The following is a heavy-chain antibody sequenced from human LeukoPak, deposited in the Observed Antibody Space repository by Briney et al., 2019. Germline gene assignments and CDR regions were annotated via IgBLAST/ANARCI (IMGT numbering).Heavy chain of an antibody. J-gene: IGHJ4*02. CDR1: GFTFVHHW. Sequence: PGGSVSLSCVDSGFTFVHHWMGWVRQAAGRGLEWVAYIDRLGLGGGQYYVDSLEGRFTVSRDHPKSSLFLQMNSLRAEDTAVYYCVRSAYRSIWMWGQGVLVTVPS. D-gene: IGHD3-3*01. V-gene: IGHV3-7*01. CDR2: IDRLGLGGGQ. CDR3: VRSAYRSIWM.